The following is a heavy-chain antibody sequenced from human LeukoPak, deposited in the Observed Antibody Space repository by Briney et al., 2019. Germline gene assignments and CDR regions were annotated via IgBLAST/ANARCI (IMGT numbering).Heavy chain of an antibody. J-gene: IGHJ1*01. D-gene: IGHD5-12*01. CDR1: GGTFSSYA. CDR3: ARARDSGAGARVYFQH. Sequence: SAKVSCKASGGTFSSYAISWVRQAPGQGLEWMGGIIPIFGTANYAQKFQGRVTITADESTSTAYMELSSLRSEDTAVYYCARARDSGAGARVYFQHWGQGTLVTVSS. CDR2: IIPIFGTA. V-gene: IGHV1-69*01.